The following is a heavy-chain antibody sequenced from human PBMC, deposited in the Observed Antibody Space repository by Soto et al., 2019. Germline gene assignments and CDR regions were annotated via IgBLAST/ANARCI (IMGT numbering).Heavy chain of an antibody. V-gene: IGHV3-48*04. CDR3: ARDQGIEGGSYYYYGMDV. J-gene: IGHJ6*02. CDR1: GFTFSSYS. Sequence: GGSLRLSCAASGFTFSSYSMNWVRQAPGKGLEWVSYISSSSSTIYYADSVKGRFTISRDNAKNSLYLQMNSLRAEDTAVCYCARDQGIEGGSYYYYGMDVWGQGTTVTVSS. CDR2: ISSSSSTI. D-gene: IGHD6-13*01.